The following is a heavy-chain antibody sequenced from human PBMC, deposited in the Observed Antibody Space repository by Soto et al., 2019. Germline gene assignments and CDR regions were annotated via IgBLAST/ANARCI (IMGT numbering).Heavy chain of an antibody. CDR2: MNPNSGNT. CDR3: ARAEAVQLERLGYYYMDV. D-gene: IGHD1-1*01. Sequence: ASVKVSCKASGYTFTSYDINWVRQATGQGLEWMGWMNPNSGNTGYAQKFQGRVTMTRNTSISTAYMELSSLRSEDTAVYYCARAEAVQLERLGYYYMDVWGKGTAVTVSS. V-gene: IGHV1-8*01. J-gene: IGHJ6*03. CDR1: GYTFTSYD.